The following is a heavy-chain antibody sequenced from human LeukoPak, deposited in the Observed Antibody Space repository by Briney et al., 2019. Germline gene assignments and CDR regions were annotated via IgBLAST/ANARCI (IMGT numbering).Heavy chain of an antibody. Sequence: SVKVSFKASGGTFSSYAISWVRQAPGQGLEWMGGIIPIIGTANYAQKFQGRVTITTDESTSTASMELSSLRSEDTAVYYCAREGGDNPGGFHYWGQGTLVTVSS. CDR1: GGTFSSYA. V-gene: IGHV1-69*05. CDR2: IIPIIGTA. CDR3: AREGGDNPGGFHY. D-gene: IGHD1-14*01. J-gene: IGHJ4*02.